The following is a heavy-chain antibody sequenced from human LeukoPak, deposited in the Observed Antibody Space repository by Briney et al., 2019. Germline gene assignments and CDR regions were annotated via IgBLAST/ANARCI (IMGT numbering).Heavy chain of an antibody. D-gene: IGHD3-10*01. J-gene: IGHJ4*02. CDR1: GYSISSGYY. CDR3: ARVGRVRGVMGDY. Sequence: SETLSLTCTVSGYSISSGYYWGWIRQPPGKGLEWIGSIYHSGSTYYNPSLKSRVTISVDTSKNQFSLKLSSVTAADTAVYYCARVGRVRGVMGDYWGQGTLVTVSS. CDR2: IYHSGST. V-gene: IGHV4-38-2*02.